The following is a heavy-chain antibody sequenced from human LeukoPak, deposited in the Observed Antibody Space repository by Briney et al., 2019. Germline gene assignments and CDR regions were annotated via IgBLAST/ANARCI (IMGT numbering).Heavy chain of an antibody. CDR1: GGSISSYY. V-gene: IGHV4-59*01. CDR3: ARDLIVGARGDAFDI. D-gene: IGHD1-26*01. CDR2: IYYSGST. J-gene: IGHJ3*02. Sequence: SETLSLTGTVSGGSISSYYWSWIRQPPGKGLEWIGYIYYSGSTNYNPSLKSRVTISVDTSKNQFSLKLSSVTAADTAVYYCARDLIVGARGDAFDIWGQGTMVTVSS.